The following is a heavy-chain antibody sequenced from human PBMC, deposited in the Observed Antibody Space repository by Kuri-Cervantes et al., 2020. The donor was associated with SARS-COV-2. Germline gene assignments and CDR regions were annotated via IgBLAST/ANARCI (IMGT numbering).Heavy chain of an antibody. CDR1: GDSISSAYSY. CDR3: ARYSLGYCSGGSCYSGFDY. CDR2: IYYSGST. J-gene: IGHJ4*02. Sequence: SETLSLTCTVSGDSISSAYSYWSWIRQPAGKRLEWIGYIYYSGSTNYNPSLKSRVTISVDTSKNQFSLKLSSVTAADTAVYYCARYSLGYCSGGSCYSGFDYWGQGTLVTVSS. D-gene: IGHD2-15*01. V-gene: IGHV4-61*10.